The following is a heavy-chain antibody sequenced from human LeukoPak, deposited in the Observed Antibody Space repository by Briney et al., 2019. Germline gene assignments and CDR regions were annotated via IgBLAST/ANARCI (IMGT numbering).Heavy chain of an antibody. J-gene: IGHJ4*02. V-gene: IGHV3-30*03. CDR1: GLTFSSYS. CDR2: ISYDGSNK. Sequence: PGGSLRLSCAASGLTFSSYSMNWVRQAPGKGLEWVAVISYDGSNKYYADSVKGRFTISRDNSKNTLYLQMNSLRAEDTAVYYCARVGEEGEVTAMDYWGQGTLVTVSS. D-gene: IGHD2-21*02. CDR3: ARVGEEGEVTAMDY.